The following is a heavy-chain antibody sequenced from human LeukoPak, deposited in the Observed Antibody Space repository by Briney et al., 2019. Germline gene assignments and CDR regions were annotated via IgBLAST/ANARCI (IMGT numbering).Heavy chain of an antibody. V-gene: IGHV3-33*01. Sequence: GGSLRLSCAASGFTFSSYGMHWVRQAPGKGLEWVAVIWYDGSNKYYADSVKGRFTISRDNSKNTLYLQMNSLRAEDTAVYYCARDLSYGGNAMDYWGQGTLVTVSS. CDR3: ARDLSYGGNAMDY. J-gene: IGHJ4*02. D-gene: IGHD4-23*01. CDR1: GFTFSSYG. CDR2: IWYDGSNK.